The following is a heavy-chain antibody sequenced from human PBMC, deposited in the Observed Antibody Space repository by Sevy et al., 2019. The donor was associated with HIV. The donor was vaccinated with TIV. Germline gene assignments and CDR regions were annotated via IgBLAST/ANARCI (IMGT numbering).Heavy chain of an antibody. V-gene: IGHV3-9*01. CDR3: SKADGDSSGYYRLGGS. CDR1: GFAFDDYA. CDR2: ISWNSNSV. J-gene: IGHJ4*02. D-gene: IGHD3-22*01. Sequence: GGSLRLSCAASGFAFDDYAMHWVRQAPGKGLEWVSGISWNSNSVAYADSVKGRFTISRDNAKNPLYLQMNSLRPADTALYYWSKADGDSSGYYRLGGSWGQGTLVTVSS.